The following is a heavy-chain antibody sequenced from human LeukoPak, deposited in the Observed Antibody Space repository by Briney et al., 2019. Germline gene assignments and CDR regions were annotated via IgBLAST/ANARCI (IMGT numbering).Heavy chain of an antibody. CDR3: ARVKVEMATIGWLDP. D-gene: IGHD5-24*01. CDR2: IWYDGSNK. V-gene: IGHV3-33*01. J-gene: IGHJ5*02. CDR1: GFIFSRYG. Sequence: GGSLRLSCGVSGFIFSRYGMHWVRQAPGKGLEWVAVIWYDGSNKYYADSVKGRFTISRDNSKNTLSLQMTSLRADDTAVYYCARVKVEMATIGWLDPWGQGTLVTVSS.